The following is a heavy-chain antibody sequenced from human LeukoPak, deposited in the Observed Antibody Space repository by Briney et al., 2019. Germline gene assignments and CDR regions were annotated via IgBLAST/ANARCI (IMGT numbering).Heavy chain of an antibody. Sequence: AGGSLRLSCAASGFTFSSYAMHWVRQAPGKGLEWVSGISWNSGSIGYADSVKGRFTISRDNAKNSLYLQMNSLRAEDTALYYCAKDQGFSYYGGNSFDIWGQGTMVTVSS. V-gene: IGHV3-9*01. J-gene: IGHJ3*02. D-gene: IGHD4-23*01. CDR2: ISWNSGSI. CDR1: GFTFSSYA. CDR3: AKDQGFSYYGGNSFDI.